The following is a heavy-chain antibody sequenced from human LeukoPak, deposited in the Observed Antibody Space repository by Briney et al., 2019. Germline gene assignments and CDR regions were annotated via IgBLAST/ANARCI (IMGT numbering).Heavy chain of an antibody. Sequence: ASLKLSCKASGYTFTGYYMHWVRQAPGQGLEWLSWINPNSGGTNYAQNFQGRFIMTRDTSISTAYMELTRLRSDDTAVYYCARGLGVPAETTTLFDYWGQGTLVTVSS. CDR2: INPNSGGT. J-gene: IGHJ4*02. CDR1: GYTFTGYY. V-gene: IGHV1-2*02. D-gene: IGHD2-2*01. CDR3: ARGLGVPAETTTLFDY.